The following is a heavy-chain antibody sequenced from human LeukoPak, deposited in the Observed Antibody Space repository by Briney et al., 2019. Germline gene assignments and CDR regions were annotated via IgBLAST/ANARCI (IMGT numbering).Heavy chain of an antibody. CDR3: ARGATRATRHFDV. Sequence: GGSLRLSCVASGFTFSSYSLAWVRQTPGKGLAWVSIIAGNNSPTFYADSVEGRFTISRDNSKNMGYLQMNSLRVEDSGVYFCARGATRATRHFDVRGRGTLVTVSS. D-gene: IGHD2-2*01. CDR2: IAGNNSPT. V-gene: IGHV3-23*01. CDR1: GFTFSSYS. J-gene: IGHJ2*01.